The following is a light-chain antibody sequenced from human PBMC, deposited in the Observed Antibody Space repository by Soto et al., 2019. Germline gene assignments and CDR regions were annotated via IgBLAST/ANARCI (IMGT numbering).Light chain of an antibody. CDR2: RAS. V-gene: IGKV1-5*03. CDR1: QSISSW. J-gene: IGKJ3*01. CDR3: QPYCSYFLT. Sequence: DIQMTQSPSTLSASVGDRVNITFRASQSISSWLAWYQQKPGKAPKLLIYRASDLQTGVPSRFSGSGSVTEVTLPIGSLQTEDIGRYFYQPYCSYFLTFRPGTKVDVK.